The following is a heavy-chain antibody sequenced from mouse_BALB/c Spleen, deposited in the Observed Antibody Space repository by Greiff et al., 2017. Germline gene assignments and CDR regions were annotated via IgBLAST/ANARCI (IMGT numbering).Heavy chain of an antibody. CDR1: GYTFTSYW. Sequence: VQLKQSGTVLARPGASVKMSCKASGYTFTSYWMHWVKQRPGQGLEWIGAIYPGNSDTSYNQKFKGKAKLTAVTSTSTAYMELSSLTNEDSAVYYCYYYGSLYCAMDYWGQGTSVTVSS. CDR3: YYYGSLYCAMDY. J-gene: IGHJ4*01. D-gene: IGHD1-1*01. CDR2: IYPGNSDT. V-gene: IGHV1-5*01.